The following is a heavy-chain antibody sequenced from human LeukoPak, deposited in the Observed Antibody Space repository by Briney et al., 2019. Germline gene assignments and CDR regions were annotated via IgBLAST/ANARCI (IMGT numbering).Heavy chain of an antibody. Sequence: GGSLRLSCAASGFTFSNAWMSWVRQAPGKGLEWVGRIKSKTDGGTTDYAAPVKGRFTIPRDDSKNTLYLQMNSLKPEDTAVYYCTTDGDPGGGWFDPWGQGTLVTVSS. D-gene: IGHD2-21*02. J-gene: IGHJ5*02. CDR2: IKSKTDGGTT. V-gene: IGHV3-15*01. CDR3: TTDGDPGGGWFDP. CDR1: GFTFSNAW.